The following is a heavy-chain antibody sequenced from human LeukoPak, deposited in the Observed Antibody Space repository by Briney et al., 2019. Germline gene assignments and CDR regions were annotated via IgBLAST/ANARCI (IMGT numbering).Heavy chain of an antibody. J-gene: IGHJ4*02. CDR3: AREGRMSMGIEY. CDR2: IGHSGTT. CDR1: GGALRGYY. Sequence: PSEPLSRTCDVDGGALRGYYWRWTRQSPEKGLQRIGEIGHSGTTNFNPSLKSRVSMSVDTSKNQFSLKLTSVTAADTAVYFCAREGRMSMGIEYWGQGTLVTVSS. V-gene: IGHV4-34*01. D-gene: IGHD4/OR15-4a*01.